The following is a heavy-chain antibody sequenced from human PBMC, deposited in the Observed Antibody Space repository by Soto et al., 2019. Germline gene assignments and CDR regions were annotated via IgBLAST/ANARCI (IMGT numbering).Heavy chain of an antibody. CDR2: IIPIFGTA. D-gene: IGHD6-13*01. Sequence: SVKVSCKASGGTFSSYAISWVRQAPGQGLEWMGGIIPIFGTANYAQKFQGRVTITADESTSTAYMELSSLRSEDTAVYYCARGGIAAADYYYYGMDVWGQGTTVTVSS. CDR1: GGTFSSYA. V-gene: IGHV1-69*13. CDR3: ARGGIAAADYYYYGMDV. J-gene: IGHJ6*02.